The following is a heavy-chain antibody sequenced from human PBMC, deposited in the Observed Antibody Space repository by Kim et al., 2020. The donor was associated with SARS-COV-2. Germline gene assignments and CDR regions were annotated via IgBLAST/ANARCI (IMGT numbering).Heavy chain of an antibody. D-gene: IGHD4-17*01. CDR2: ISWNSGSI. CDR3: AKDGVTTTGRDYYYYYM. J-gene: IGHJ6*03. V-gene: IGHV3-9*01. CDR1: GFTFDDYA. Sequence: GGSLRLSCAASGFTFDDYAMHWVRQAPGKGLEWVSGISWNSGSIGYADSVKGRFTISRDNAKNSLYLQMNSLRAEDTALYYCAKDGVTTTGRDYYYYYM.